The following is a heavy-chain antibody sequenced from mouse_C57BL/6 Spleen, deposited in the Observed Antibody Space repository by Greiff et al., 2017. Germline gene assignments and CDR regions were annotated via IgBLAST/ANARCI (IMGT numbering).Heavy chain of an antibody. Sequence: QVQLQQSGPELVKPGASVKISCKASGYSFTSYYIHWVKQRPGQGLEWIGWIYPGSGNTKYNEKFKGKATLTADTSSSTAYMQLSSLTSEDSAVXYCARSDYYGSSPYAMDYWGQGTSVTVSS. V-gene: IGHV1-66*01. J-gene: IGHJ4*01. CDR1: GYSFTSYY. D-gene: IGHD1-1*01. CDR3: ARSDYYGSSPYAMDY. CDR2: IYPGSGNT.